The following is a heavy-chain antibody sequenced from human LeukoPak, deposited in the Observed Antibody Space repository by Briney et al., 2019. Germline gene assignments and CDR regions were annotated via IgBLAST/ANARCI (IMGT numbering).Heavy chain of an antibody. CDR1: GFTFSSYW. Sequence: GGSLRLSCAASGFTFSSYWMNWVRQAPGKGLEWVSAISGSGGSTYYADSVKGRFTISRDNSKNTLYLQMNSLRAEDTAVYYCAKVPHTPNYYDSSGYGFDDAFDIWGQGTLVTVSS. CDR2: ISGSGGST. CDR3: AKVPHTPNYYDSSGYGFDDAFDI. J-gene: IGHJ3*02. D-gene: IGHD3-22*01. V-gene: IGHV3-23*01.